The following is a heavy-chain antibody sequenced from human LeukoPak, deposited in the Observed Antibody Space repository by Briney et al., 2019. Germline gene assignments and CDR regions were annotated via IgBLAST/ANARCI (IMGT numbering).Heavy chain of an antibody. J-gene: IGHJ4*02. CDR1: GLDVSSTY. CDR2: AFVGRDT. V-gene: IGHV3-53*01. D-gene: IGHD5-24*01. CDR3: TRDQLDH. Sequence: GGSLRLSCASSGLDVSSTYMSWIRQAPGKGLEWVSTAFVGRDTYYAASVKGRFTLSKDSSRNTMFLQMHGLRPEDTAVYYCTRDQLDHWGQGTLVAVSP.